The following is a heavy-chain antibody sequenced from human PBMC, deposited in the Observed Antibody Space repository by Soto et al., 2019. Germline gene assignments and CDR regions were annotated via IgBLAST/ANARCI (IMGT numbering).Heavy chain of an antibody. D-gene: IGHD4-4*01. J-gene: IGHJ1*01. CDR2: ISTDASST. Sequence: EVQLVESGGGLVQPGGSLRLSCAASGFTFSRYWMHWVRQAPGKGLVWVSSISTDASSTSYADHVKGRFTISRDNTKKTLYPKMNSGRDEATAVYYCGRLPSKSPQNWGQGTLVIVSP. CDR3: GRLPSKSPQN. V-gene: IGHV3-74*01. CDR1: GFTFSRYW.